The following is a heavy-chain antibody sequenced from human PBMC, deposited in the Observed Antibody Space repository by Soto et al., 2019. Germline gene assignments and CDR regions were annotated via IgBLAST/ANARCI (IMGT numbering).Heavy chain of an antibody. CDR2: INPSGGST. D-gene: IGHD3-10*01. J-gene: IGHJ6*02. CDR3: ARGTKRYYGSGHYGMDV. Sequence: ASVKVSCKASGYTFTSYYMHWVRQAPGQGLEWMGIINPSGGSTSYAQMFQGRVTMTRDTSTSTVYMELSSLRSEDTAVYYCARGTKRYYGSGHYGMDVWGQGTTVTVSS. CDR1: GYTFTSYY. V-gene: IGHV1-46*01.